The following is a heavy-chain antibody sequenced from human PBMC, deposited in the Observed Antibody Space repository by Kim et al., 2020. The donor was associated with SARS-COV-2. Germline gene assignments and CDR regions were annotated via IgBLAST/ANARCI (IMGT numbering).Heavy chain of an antibody. CDR3: ARSRMVVISSTDAFDI. Sequence: SETLSLTCTVSGGSISSSSYYWGWIRQPPGKGLEWIGSIYYSGSTYYNPSLKSRVTISVDTSKNQFSLKLSSVTAADTAVYYCARSRMVVISSTDAFDIWGQGTMVTVSS. CDR2: IYYSGST. V-gene: IGHV4-39*07. J-gene: IGHJ3*02. D-gene: IGHD2-21*01. CDR1: GGSISSSSYY.